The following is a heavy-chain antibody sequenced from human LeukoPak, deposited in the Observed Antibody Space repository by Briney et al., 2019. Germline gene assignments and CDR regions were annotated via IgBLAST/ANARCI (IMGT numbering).Heavy chain of an antibody. J-gene: IGHJ4*02. CDR2: IYHSGST. D-gene: IGHD1-26*01. V-gene: IGHV4-38-2*01. CDR1: GYSISSGYY. CDR3: VRLVGATLVFDY. Sequence: PSETLSLTCAVSGYSISSGYYWGWIRQPPGKGLEWIGSIYHSGSTYYNPSLKSRVTISVDTSKNQFSLKLSSVTAADTAVYYCVRLVGATLVFDYWGQGTLVTVSS.